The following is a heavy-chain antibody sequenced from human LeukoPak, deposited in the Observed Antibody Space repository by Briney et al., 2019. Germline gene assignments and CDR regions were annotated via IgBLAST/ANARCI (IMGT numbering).Heavy chain of an antibody. V-gene: IGHV1-8*03. J-gene: IGHJ4*02. D-gene: IGHD4-17*01. CDR1: GSTFTSYD. CDR2: MNPNSGNT. Sequence: ASVTVSCKASGSTFTSYDINWVRQAPGQGLERMGWMNPNSGNTGYAQKFQGRVTITRNTSISTAYMELSSLRSEDTAVYYCARVLYGDPYYFDYWGQGTLVTVSS. CDR3: ARVLYGDPYYFDY.